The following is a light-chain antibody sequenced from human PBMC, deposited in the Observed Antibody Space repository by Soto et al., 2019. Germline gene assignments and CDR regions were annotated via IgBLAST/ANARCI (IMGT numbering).Light chain of an antibody. V-gene: IGLV2-14*01. CDR3: SSYTSSTSVA. J-gene: IGLJ2*01. CDR2: AVS. Sequence: QSALTQPASVSGFPGQSITISCTGTSSDVGGYNYVSWYQQHPGKAPKLIIYAVSNRPSGVSHRFSGSKSGNTASLAISGLQAEDEAEYYCSSYTSSTSVAFGGGTKVTV. CDR1: SSDVGGYNY.